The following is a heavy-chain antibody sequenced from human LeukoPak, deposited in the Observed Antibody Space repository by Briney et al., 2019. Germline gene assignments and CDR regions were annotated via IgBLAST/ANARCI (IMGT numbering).Heavy chain of an antibody. V-gene: IGHV4-30-4*08. Sequence: SETLSLTRSVSGASHRRCDHHWSWIPQPPGKGLEWIGYLYYSGSTYYKPPLTSRVTISVDTSKNQFSLNLSSVTATDTAVYYCARVWSGAAAGREYYYYGIDVWGQGTTVTVSS. D-gene: IGHD6-13*01. CDR1: GASHRRCDHH. J-gene: IGHJ6*02. CDR2: LYYSGST. CDR3: ARVWSGAAAGREYYYYGIDV.